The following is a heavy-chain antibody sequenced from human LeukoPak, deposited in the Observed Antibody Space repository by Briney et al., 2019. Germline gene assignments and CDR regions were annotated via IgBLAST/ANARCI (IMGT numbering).Heavy chain of an antibody. CDR2: IYYSGST. Sequence: SETLSLTCTVSGGSISSYYWSWIRQPPGKGLEWIGYIYYSGSTNYNPSLMSRVTISVDTSKNQFSLKLSSVTAADTAVYYCARAGSGSYRFGAFDIWGQGTMVTVSS. D-gene: IGHD3-10*01. CDR1: GGSISSYY. V-gene: IGHV4-59*01. CDR3: ARAGSGSYRFGAFDI. J-gene: IGHJ3*02.